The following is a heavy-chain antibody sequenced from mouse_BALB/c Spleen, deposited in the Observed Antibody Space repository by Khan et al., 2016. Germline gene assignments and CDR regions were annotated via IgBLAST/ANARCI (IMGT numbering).Heavy chain of an antibody. D-gene: IGHD1-1*01. CDR2: IHYSGST. CDR3: AILRDWYFDV. Sequence: EVQLQESGPDLVKPSQSLSLTCTVTGYSITSGYSCHWIRQFPGNKLEWMGYIHYSGSTNYNPSPKSRISITRDTSKNQFFLQLNSVTTEDTATYYWAILRDWYFDVWGAGTTVTVSS. CDR1: GYSITSGYS. J-gene: IGHJ1*01. V-gene: IGHV3-1*02.